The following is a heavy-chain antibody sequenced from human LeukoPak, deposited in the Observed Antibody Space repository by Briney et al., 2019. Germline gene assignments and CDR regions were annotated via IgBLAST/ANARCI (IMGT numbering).Heavy chain of an antibody. CDR3: ARHITMVRGVRADHFDY. CDR2: IYYSGST. D-gene: IGHD3-10*01. J-gene: IGHJ4*02. Sequence: SETLSLTCTVSGGSVSSGRDCWSWIRQPPGKGLEWIGYIYYSGSTNYNPSLRSRVTISVDTSKNQFSLKLNSVTAADTAVYYCARHITMVRGVRADHFDYWGQGTLVTVSS. CDR1: GGSVSSGRDC. V-gene: IGHV4-61*01.